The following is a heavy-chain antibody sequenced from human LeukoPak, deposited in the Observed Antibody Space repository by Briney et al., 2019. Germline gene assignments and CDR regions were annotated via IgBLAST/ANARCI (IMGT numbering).Heavy chain of an antibody. J-gene: IGHJ4*02. CDR3: ARGPGEWFGEMV. CDR1: GGSFSGYY. CDR2: INHSGST. Sequence: SETLSLTCAVYGGSFSGYYWSWIRQPPGKGLEWIGEINHSGSTNYNPSLKSRVTISVDTSKNQFSLKLSSVTAADTAVYYCARGPGEWFGEMVWGQGTLVTVSS. D-gene: IGHD3-10*01. V-gene: IGHV4-34*01.